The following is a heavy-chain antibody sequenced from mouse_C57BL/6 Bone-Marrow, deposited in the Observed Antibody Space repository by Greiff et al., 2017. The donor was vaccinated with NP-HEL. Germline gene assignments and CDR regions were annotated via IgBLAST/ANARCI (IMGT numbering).Heavy chain of an antibody. V-gene: IGHV1-26*01. CDR1: GYTFTDYY. Sequence: VQLQQSGPELVKPGASVKISCKASGYTFTDYYMNWVKQSHGKSLEWIGDINPNNGGTSYNQKFKGKATLTVDKSSSTAYMELRSLTSEDSAVYYCARGAYDGYYVGAMDYWGKGTSVTVSS. CDR2: INPNNGGT. D-gene: IGHD2-3*01. CDR3: ARGAYDGYYVGAMDY. J-gene: IGHJ4*01.